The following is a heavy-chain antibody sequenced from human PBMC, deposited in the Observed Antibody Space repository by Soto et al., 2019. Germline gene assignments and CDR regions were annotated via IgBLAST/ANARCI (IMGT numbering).Heavy chain of an antibody. J-gene: IGHJ4*02. CDR3: ARGHLGSGSSYFDY. D-gene: IGHD3-10*01. Sequence: EVQLVESGGGLVKPGGSLRLSCAASGFTFSSYSMNWVRQAPGKGLEWVSSISSSSSDIYYADSVKGRFTISRDNAKNSLYLQRNSLRAEDTAVYYCARGHLGSGSSYFDYWGQGTLVTVSS. V-gene: IGHV3-21*01. CDR2: ISSSSSDI. CDR1: GFTFSSYS.